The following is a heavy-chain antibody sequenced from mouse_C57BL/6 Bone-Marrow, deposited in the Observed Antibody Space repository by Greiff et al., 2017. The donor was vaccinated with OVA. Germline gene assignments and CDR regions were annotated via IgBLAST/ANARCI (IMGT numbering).Heavy chain of an antibody. CDR2: IAPSDSYI. J-gene: IGHJ2*02. CDR1: GYTFTNYW. CDR3: AHYGSRLYLHY. Sequence: QVQLQQPGAELVRPGTSVKLSCKASGYTFTNYWMHWVKQRPGQGLEWIGVIAPSDSYINYNQKFKGRATLTVDTSSSTAYMHLSSLTSADSAVYYCAHYGSRLYLHYWGQGTSLTVSS. V-gene: IGHV1-59*01. D-gene: IGHD1-1*01.